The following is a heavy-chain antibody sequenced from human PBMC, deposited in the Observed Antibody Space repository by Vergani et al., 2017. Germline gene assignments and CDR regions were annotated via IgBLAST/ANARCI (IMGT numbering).Heavy chain of an antibody. V-gene: IGHV5-51*01. CDR2: IYPGDSDT. CDR3: ARCNVGCGTNGVCYAFDY. J-gene: IGHJ4*02. Sequence: EVQLVQSGAEVKKPGESLKISCKGSGYSFTSYWIGWVRQMPGKGLEWMGIIYPGDSDTRYSPSFQGQVTISADKSISTTYLQSSSLKASDTAMYYCARCNVGCGTNGVCYAFDYGGQGSLVTVSS. D-gene: IGHD2-8*01. CDR1: GYSFTSYW.